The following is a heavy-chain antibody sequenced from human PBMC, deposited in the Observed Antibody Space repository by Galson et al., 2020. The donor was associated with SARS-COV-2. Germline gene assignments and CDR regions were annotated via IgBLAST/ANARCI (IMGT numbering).Heavy chain of an antibody. CDR3: ARDQWGESLFYY. Sequence: SVKVSCKASGGTFTNQAISWVRQAPGQGLEWMGGIIPIFGTATYAQKVQGRVTISADESTSTAYMDLSSLTSEDTAVYYCARDQWGESLFYYWGQGTLVTVSS. V-gene: IGHV1-69*13. CDR2: IIPIFGTA. D-gene: IGHD2-8*01. J-gene: IGHJ4*02. CDR1: GGTFTNQA.